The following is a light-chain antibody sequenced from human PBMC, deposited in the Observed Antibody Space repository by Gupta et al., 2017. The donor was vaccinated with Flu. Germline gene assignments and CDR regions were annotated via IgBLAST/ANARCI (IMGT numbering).Light chain of an antibody. CDR1: SHDVGGYNR. CDR2: DVT. Sequence: QSAPTPPRSVSGSPGPSVTISCTGTSHDVGGYNRVSWYEQRPGKAPTLILYDVTERPSGVPARFSGSKSGNTASLTISGLQADDEADYYCSSHAGRVTWVFGTGTTVTVL. V-gene: IGLV2-11*01. CDR3: SSHAGRVTWV. J-gene: IGLJ1*01.